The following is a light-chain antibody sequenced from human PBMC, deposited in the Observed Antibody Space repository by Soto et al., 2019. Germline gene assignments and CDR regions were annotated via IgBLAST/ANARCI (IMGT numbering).Light chain of an antibody. CDR2: QTS. J-gene: IGKJ1*01. Sequence: DLVLTQSPLYLPVTPGEPASISCRSSQSLLHSNGYNYLDWYLQRPGQSPHLLIYQTSNRSSGVPDRFSGSGSGRDFTLRISRVESEDVGVYYCMQALETAPWTFGQGTKVDIK. CDR3: MQALETAPWT. CDR1: QSLLHSNGYNY. V-gene: IGKV2-28*01.